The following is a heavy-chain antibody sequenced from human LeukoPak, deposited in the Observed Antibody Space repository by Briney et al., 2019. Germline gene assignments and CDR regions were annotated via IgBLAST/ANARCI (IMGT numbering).Heavy chain of an antibody. D-gene: IGHD3-22*01. CDR3: SRSAYYDGSGNYYDY. CDR1: GFTFSSYW. Sequence: PGGSLRLSCAASGFTFSSYWMHWVRQAPGKGLVWVSRISDGGSTTTYADSVKGRFTISRDYAKNTLYLQMNGLRAEDTAVYYCSRSAYYDGSGNYYDYWGQGTLVTVSS. J-gene: IGHJ4*02. CDR2: ISDGGSTT. V-gene: IGHV3-74*01.